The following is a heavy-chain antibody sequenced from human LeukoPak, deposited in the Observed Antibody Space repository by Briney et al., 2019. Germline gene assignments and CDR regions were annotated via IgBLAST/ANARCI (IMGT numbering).Heavy chain of an antibody. V-gene: IGHV3-30*03. J-gene: IGHJ4*02. D-gene: IGHD6-13*01. CDR1: GFTFRSYG. Sequence: PGGSLRLSCAASGFTFRSYGMHWVRQAPGKGLEWVAVISYDGSNKYYADSVKGRFTISRDNSKNTLYLQMNSLRAEDTAVYYCARADRLTPAGIAAAVDYWGQGTLVTVSS. CDR2: ISYDGSNK. CDR3: ARADRLTPAGIAAAVDY.